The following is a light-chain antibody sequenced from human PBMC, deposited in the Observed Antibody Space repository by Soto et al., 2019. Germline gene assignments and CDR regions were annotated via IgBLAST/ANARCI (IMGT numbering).Light chain of an antibody. V-gene: IGKV1-5*03. CDR2: EAS. CDR3: QQYDSYWT. Sequence: DIQMTQSPSTLSASVGDRVTITCRASHSISSSLAWYQQKPGKAPKVLIYEASNLERGVPARFSGGGFGTDFPLTISSLQPDDVATYYCQQYDSYWTFGQGTKVEIK. CDR1: HSISSS. J-gene: IGKJ1*01.